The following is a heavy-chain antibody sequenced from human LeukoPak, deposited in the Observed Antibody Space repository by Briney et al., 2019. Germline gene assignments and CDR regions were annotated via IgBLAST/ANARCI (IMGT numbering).Heavy chain of an antibody. Sequence: PGGSLRLSCAASGFTFSTYWMNWVRQAPGKGLEWVAHIKEDGSEKFYVDSVRGRFTISRDNAKNSLFLQMNSLRAEETAVYYCARVLGYFDLWGRGTLVTVSS. CDR1: GFTFSTYW. D-gene: IGHD6-6*01. J-gene: IGHJ2*01. CDR2: IKEDGSEK. CDR3: ARVLGYFDL. V-gene: IGHV3-7*04.